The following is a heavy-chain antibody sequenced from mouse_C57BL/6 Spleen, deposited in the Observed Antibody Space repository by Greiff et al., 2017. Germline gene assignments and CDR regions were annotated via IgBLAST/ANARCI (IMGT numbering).Heavy chain of an antibody. Sequence: EVHLVESGGGLVKPGGSLKLSCAASGFTFSSYAMSWVRQTPEKRLEWVATISDGGSYTYYPDNVKGRFTISRDNAKNNLYLQMSHLKSEDTAMYYCARDDGSYWYFDVWGTGTTVTVSS. D-gene: IGHD1-1*01. V-gene: IGHV5-4*01. J-gene: IGHJ1*03. CDR1: GFTFSSYA. CDR2: ISDGGSYT. CDR3: ARDDGSYWYFDV.